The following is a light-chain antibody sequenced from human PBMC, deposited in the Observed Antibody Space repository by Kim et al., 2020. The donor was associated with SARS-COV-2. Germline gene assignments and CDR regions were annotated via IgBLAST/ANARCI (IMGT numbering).Light chain of an antibody. CDR2: QLS. CDR1: QSLLHYDGKTY. J-gene: IGKJ2*01. V-gene: IGKV2-29*02. Sequence: DIVMTQTPLSLSVTPGQPASISCRSSQSLLHYDGKTYLYWYLQKSGQSPQLLITQLSSRFSGVPDRFSGGGSGTDFTLRISRVDAEYVGVYYCMQGIQIPYTFGQGTKLEI. CDR3: MQGIQIPYT.